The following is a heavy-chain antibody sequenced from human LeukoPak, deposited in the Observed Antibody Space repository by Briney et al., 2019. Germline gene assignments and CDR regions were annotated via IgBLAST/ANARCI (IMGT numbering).Heavy chain of an antibody. D-gene: IGHD1-7*01. CDR3: ARLITGTTTAFDI. Sequence: SQTLSLTCTVSGGSISSGDYYWTWIRQPAGKGLEWIGRVYTSGSTHYNPSLKTRLTMSVDTSKNQFSLKLSSVTAADTAVYYCARLITGTTTAFDIWGQGTMVTVSS. V-gene: IGHV4-61*02. CDR2: VYTSGST. CDR1: GGSISSGDYY. J-gene: IGHJ3*02.